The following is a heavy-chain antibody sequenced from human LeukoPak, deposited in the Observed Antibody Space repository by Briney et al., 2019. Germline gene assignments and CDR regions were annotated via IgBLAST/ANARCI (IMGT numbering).Heavy chain of an antibody. J-gene: IGHJ4*02. D-gene: IGHD2-15*01. CDR3: ARRYCSGGSCYSYGPFDY. CDR1: GYSFTSYW. CDR2: IYPGDSDT. Sequence: GESLKISCKGSGYSFTSYWIGWVRQMPGKGLEWMGIIYPGDSDTRYSPSFQGQVTISADKSISTAYLQWSSLKASDTAMYYCARRYCSGGSCYSYGPFDYWGQGTLVTVSS. V-gene: IGHV5-51*01.